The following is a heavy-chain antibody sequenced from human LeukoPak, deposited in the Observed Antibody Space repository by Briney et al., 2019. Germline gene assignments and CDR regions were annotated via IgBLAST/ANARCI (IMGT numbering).Heavy chain of an antibody. V-gene: IGHV4-30-4*01. Sequence: ASQTLSLTCTVSGGSISSGDYYWSWIRQPPGKGLEWIGYIYYSGSTYYNPSLKSRVTISVDTSKNQFSLKLSSVTAADTAVYYCARDYSSSWYPSLSWFDPWGQGTLVTVSS. CDR3: ARDYSSSWYPSLSWFDP. J-gene: IGHJ5*02. CDR1: GGSISSGDYY. CDR2: IYYSGST. D-gene: IGHD6-13*01.